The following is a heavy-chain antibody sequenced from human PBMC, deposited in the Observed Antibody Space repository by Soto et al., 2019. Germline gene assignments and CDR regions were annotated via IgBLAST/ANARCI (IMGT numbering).Heavy chain of an antibody. CDR1: GYSFSNYW. CDR3: ARQGPGSY. D-gene: IGHD2-15*01. CDR2: IYPDDSDT. J-gene: IGHJ4*02. V-gene: IGHV5-51*01. Sequence: PGESLKISCKGSGYSFSNYWIGWVRQMPGKGLEWMGIIYPDDSDTTYSPSFQGHVSISADTSISTAYLQWNSLKTSDSAIYYCARQGPGSYWGQGTQVTVSS.